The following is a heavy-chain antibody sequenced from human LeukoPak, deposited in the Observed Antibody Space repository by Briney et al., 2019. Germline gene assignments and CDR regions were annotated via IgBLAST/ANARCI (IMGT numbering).Heavy chain of an antibody. Sequence: GGSLRLSRAASGFTFSSYSMNWVRQAPGKGLEWVSAISGSGGSTYYADSVKGRFTISRDNSKNTLYLQMNSLRAEDTAVYYCEKDAAYCSSTSCATWFDPWGQGTPVTVSS. CDR1: GFTFSSYS. J-gene: IGHJ5*02. CDR3: EKDAAYCSSTSCATWFDP. CDR2: ISGSGGST. V-gene: IGHV3-23*01. D-gene: IGHD2-2*01.